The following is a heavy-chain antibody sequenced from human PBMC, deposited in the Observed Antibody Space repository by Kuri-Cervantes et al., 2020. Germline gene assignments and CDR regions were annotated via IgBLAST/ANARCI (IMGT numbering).Heavy chain of an antibody. CDR1: GGSISSYY. D-gene: IGHD3-22*01. V-gene: IGHV4-59*12. CDR2: IYYSGST. J-gene: IGHJ4*02. Sequence: SETLSLTCTVSGGSISSYYWSWIRQPAGKGLEWIGYIYYSGSTNYNPSLKSRVTISLDKSKNQFSLKLNSVTAADTAVYYCASSVGGSGYYPFDYWGQGTLVTVSS. CDR3: ASSVGGSGYYPFDY.